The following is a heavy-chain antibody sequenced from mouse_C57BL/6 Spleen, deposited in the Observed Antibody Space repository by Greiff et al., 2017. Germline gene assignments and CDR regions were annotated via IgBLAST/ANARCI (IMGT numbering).Heavy chain of an antibody. CDR1: GYSFTDYN. V-gene: IGHV1-39*01. CDR2: ISPNYGTT. J-gene: IGHJ3*01. CDR3: ARKEPAGTSCAY. Sequence: VQLKQSGPELVKPGASVKISCKASGYSFTDYNMNWVKQSNGKSLEWIGVISPNYGTTTYNQKFKGKATLTVDQSSSTDYIQLNSLTSEHSAVYYCARKEPAGTSCAYWGQGTLVTVSA. D-gene: IGHD4-1*01.